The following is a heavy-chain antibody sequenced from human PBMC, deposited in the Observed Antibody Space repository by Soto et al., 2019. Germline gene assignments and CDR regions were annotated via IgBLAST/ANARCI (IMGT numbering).Heavy chain of an antibody. CDR1: GASFSGYY. V-gene: IGHV4-34*01. CDR3: ARGVAGAGTDYYYYYYVDV. D-gene: IGHD1-1*01. J-gene: IGHJ6*03. CDR2: INHSGST. Sequence: QVHLQQWGAGLLKPSETLSLTCAVYGASFSGYYWTWIRQPPGKGLEWIGEINHSGSTNYNPSLKSRVIMSVDTSKNQFSLDLISVNDADTAVYYCARGVAGAGTDYYYYYYVDVWAKGTTVTVSS.